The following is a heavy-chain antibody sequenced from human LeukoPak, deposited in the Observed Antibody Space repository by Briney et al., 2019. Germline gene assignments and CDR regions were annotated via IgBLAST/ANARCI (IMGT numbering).Heavy chain of an antibody. CDR2: ISSSSSYI. D-gene: IGHD3-10*01. CDR1: GFIFSSYS. J-gene: IGHJ6*02. Sequence: GGSLRLSCAASGFIFSSYSMNWVRQAPGKGLEWVSSISSSSSYIYYADSVKGRFTISRDNAKNSLYLQMNSLRAEDTAVYYCARVLTYYYGSGSPSYYYYYYGMDVWGQGTTVTVSS. V-gene: IGHV3-21*04. CDR3: ARVLTYYYGSGSPSYYYYYYGMDV.